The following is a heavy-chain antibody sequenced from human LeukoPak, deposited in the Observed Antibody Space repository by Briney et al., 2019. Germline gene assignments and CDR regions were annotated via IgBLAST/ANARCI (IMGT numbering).Heavy chain of an antibody. CDR2: IGTAGDT. D-gene: IGHD6-13*01. Sequence: RTGGSLRLSCAASGFTFSSYDMHWVRHATGKGLEWVSAIGTAGDTYYPGSVKGRFTISRENAKNSLYLQMNSLRAGDTAVYYYARGGIAAAGTVDYWGQGTLVTVSS. CDR1: GFTFSSYD. J-gene: IGHJ4*02. V-gene: IGHV3-13*01. CDR3: ARGGIAAAGTVDY.